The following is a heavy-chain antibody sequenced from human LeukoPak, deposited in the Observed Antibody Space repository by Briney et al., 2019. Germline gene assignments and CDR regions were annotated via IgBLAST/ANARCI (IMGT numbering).Heavy chain of an antibody. Sequence: SETLSLTCTVSGGSIYSYYWSWIRQPPGKGLEWIGYIYYSGSTNYNPSLKSRVSMSVDTSMNQFSLKLASVTAADTAVYYCARHSIASDGARLFDYWGRGTLVTVSS. J-gene: IGHJ4*02. V-gene: IGHV4-59*08. CDR1: GGSIYSYY. D-gene: IGHD2-21*01. CDR2: IYYSGST. CDR3: ARHSIASDGARLFDY.